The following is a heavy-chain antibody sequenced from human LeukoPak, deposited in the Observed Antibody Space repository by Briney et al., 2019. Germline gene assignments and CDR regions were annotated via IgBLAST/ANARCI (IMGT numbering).Heavy chain of an antibody. CDR2: ISGSGGNT. Sequence: GGSLRLSCAASAFSFSDYNMNWVRQAPGKGLEWVSGISGSGGNTYYAEALTGRFTVSRDNSKNTLYLQMNSLRAEDTALYYCAKGGLRGGTYNDDFWGQGTLVTVSS. CDR3: AKGGLRGGTYNDDF. J-gene: IGHJ4*02. D-gene: IGHD3-16*01. CDR1: AFSFSDYN. V-gene: IGHV3-23*01.